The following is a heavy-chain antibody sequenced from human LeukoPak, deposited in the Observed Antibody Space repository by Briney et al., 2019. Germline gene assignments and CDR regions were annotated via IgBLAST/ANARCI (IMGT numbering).Heavy chain of an antibody. Sequence: SETLSLTCTVSGGSISSSSYYWSWIRQPPGKGLEWIGYIYYSGSTNYNPSLKSRVTISVDTSKNQFSLKLSSVTAADTAVYYCASSGYAFYYMDVWGKGTTVTISS. J-gene: IGHJ6*03. CDR3: ASSGYAFYYMDV. V-gene: IGHV4-61*01. CDR2: IYYSGST. D-gene: IGHD5-12*01. CDR1: GGSISSSSYY.